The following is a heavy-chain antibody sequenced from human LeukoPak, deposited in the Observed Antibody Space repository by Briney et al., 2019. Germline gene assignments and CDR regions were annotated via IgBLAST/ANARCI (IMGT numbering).Heavy chain of an antibody. J-gene: IGHJ6*02. CDR2: INPSGGST. CDR3: ARDRRGRLGLTLMYYYYGMDV. CDR1: GYTFTSYY. V-gene: IGHV1-46*01. D-gene: IGHD3-9*01. Sequence: ASVKVSCKASGYTFTSYYMHWVRQAPGQGLEWMGKINPSGGSTSYAQKFQGRVTMTRDTSTSTVYMELSSLRSEGTAVYYCARDRRGRLGLTLMYYYYGMDVWGQGTTVTVSS.